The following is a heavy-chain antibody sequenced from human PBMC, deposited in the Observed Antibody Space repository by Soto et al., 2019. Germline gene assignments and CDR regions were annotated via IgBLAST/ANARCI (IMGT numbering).Heavy chain of an antibody. D-gene: IGHD5-12*01. Sequence: SETLSLTCTVSGGSISSYYWSWIRQPPGKGLEWIGYIYYSGSTNYNPSLKSRVTISVDTSKNQFSLKLSSVTAADTAVYYCARQTVDIVATNWFDPWGQGTLVTVSS. CDR2: IYYSGST. CDR1: GGSISSYY. V-gene: IGHV4-59*08. CDR3: ARQTVDIVATNWFDP. J-gene: IGHJ5*02.